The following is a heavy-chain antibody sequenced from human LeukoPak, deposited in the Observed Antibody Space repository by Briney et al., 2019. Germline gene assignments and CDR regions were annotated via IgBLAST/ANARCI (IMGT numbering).Heavy chain of an antibody. CDR2: IYSGGST. CDR1: GFTVSRNY. Sequence: GGSLRLSCAASGFTVSRNYMSGVRQAPGKGLEWVSLIYSGGSTSYSDSVKGRFTFSRDNSKNTLYLQMNSLRAEDTAVYYCARDRVNWNDVGGLFYYWGQGTLVTVSS. J-gene: IGHJ4*02. CDR3: ARDRVNWNDVGGLFYY. D-gene: IGHD1-1*01. V-gene: IGHV3-53*01.